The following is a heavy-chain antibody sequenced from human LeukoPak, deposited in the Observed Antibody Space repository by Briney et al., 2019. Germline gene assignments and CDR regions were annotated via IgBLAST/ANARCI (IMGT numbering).Heavy chain of an antibody. V-gene: IGHV3-23*01. J-gene: IGHJ4*02. CDR3: AKDMDGSGSYPFDY. Sequence: SSSSYYWGWIRQPPGKGLEWVSAISGSGGSTYYADSVKGRFTISRDNSKNTLYLQMNSLRAEDTAVYYCAKDMDGSGSYPFDYWGQGTLVTVSS. D-gene: IGHD3-10*01. CDR1: SSSSYY. CDR2: ISGSGGST.